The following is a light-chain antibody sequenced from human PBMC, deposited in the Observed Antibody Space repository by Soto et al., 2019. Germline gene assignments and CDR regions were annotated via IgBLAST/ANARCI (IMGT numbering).Light chain of an antibody. CDR1: QRVSSSY. CDR2: GAS. V-gene: IGKV3D-20*02. J-gene: IGKJ1*01. CDR3: QQCSNWPWT. Sequence: EIVLTQSPGTLSLSPGERATLSCRASQRVSSSYLAWYQQKPGQAPRLLIYGASSRATGIPDRFSGSGSGTAFTLTISSLEPDDVAVFYCQQCSNWPWTFGQGTKVDIK.